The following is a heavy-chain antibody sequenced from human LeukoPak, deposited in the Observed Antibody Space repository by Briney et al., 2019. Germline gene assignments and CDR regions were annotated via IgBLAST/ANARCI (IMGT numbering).Heavy chain of an antibody. V-gene: IGHV1-18*01. CDR1: GYTFTSYG. D-gene: IGHD6-19*01. J-gene: IGHJ4*02. CDR3: AREPSYSSGPPGY. Sequence: ASVKVCCNASGYTFTSYGITWVRQAPGQGLEWMGWISGYNGNTNYDQNLQGRVTMTTDTSTSTAYMELRSLRSDDTAVYYCAREPSYSSGPPGYWGKGTLVTVSS. CDR2: ISGYNGNT.